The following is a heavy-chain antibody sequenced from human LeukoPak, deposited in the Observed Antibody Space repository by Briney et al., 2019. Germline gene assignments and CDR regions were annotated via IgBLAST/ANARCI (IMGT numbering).Heavy chain of an antibody. J-gene: IGHJ5*02. CDR1: GYTFTSYG. CDR2: INPNSGGT. V-gene: IGHV1-2*02. CDR3: ASRRTFRQIAAAATNWFDP. Sequence: ASVKVSCKASGYTFTSYGISWVRQAPGQGHKWMGWINPNSGGTNYAQKFQGRVTMTRDTSISTAYMELSRLRSDDTAVYYCASRRTFRQIAAAATNWFDPWGQGTLVTVSS. D-gene: IGHD6-13*01.